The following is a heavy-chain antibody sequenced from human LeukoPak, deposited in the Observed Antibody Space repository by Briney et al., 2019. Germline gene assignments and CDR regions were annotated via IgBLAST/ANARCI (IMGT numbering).Heavy chain of an antibody. J-gene: IGHJ4*02. Sequence: GGSLRLSCAASGFTFSSYAMNWVRHAPGKGLEWVSSISNSDGSTYYADFVKGRFTISRDNSKNTLHLQMNSLRAEDTAVYYCAKSLGVGGYTRYKGFDQWGQGTLVTVSS. CDR2: ISNSDGST. CDR3: AKSLGVGGYTRYKGFDQ. D-gene: IGHD5-24*01. V-gene: IGHV3-23*01. CDR1: GFTFSSYA.